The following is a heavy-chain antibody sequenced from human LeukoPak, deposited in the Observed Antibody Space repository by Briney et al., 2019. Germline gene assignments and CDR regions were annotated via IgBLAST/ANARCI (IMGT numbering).Heavy chain of an antibody. D-gene: IGHD3-10*01. V-gene: IGHV4-38-2*01. CDR2: IYHSGST. Sequence: PSETLSLTCAVSGYSIGSGYYWGWIRQPPGKGLEWIGSIYHSGSTYYNPSLKSRVTISVDTSKNQFSLKLSSVTAADTAVYYCTRGPLLWFGELRFDPWGQGTLVTVSS. CDR3: TRGPLLWFGELRFDP. CDR1: GYSIGSGYY. J-gene: IGHJ5*02.